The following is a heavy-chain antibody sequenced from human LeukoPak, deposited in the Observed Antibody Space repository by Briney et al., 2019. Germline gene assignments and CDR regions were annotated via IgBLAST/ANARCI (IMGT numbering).Heavy chain of an antibody. V-gene: IGHV4-59*01. J-gene: IGHJ6*02. CDR1: GGSISSYY. D-gene: IGHD1-7*01. Sequence: SETLSLTCTVSGGSISSYYWSWIRQPPGKGLEWIGYIYYSGSTNYNPPLKSRVTISVDTSKNQFSLKLSSVTAADTAVYYCARVGGTNYYYYGMDVWGQGTTVTVSS. CDR3: ARVGGTNYYYYGMDV. CDR2: IYYSGST.